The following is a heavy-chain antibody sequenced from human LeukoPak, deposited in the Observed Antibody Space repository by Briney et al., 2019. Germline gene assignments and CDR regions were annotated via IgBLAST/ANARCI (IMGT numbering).Heavy chain of an antibody. V-gene: IGHV3-21*01. CDR2: ITSTSSYI. CDR3: AREGRDSSGYYPNHFDY. Sequence: PGGSLRLSCAASGFTFSNYNMNWVRQAPGKGLEWVSSITSTSSYIYYADSVKGRFTISRDNAKNSLYLQMNSLRAEDTAVYYCAREGRDSSGYYPNHFDYWGQGTLVTVSS. J-gene: IGHJ4*02. D-gene: IGHD3-22*01. CDR1: GFTFSNYN.